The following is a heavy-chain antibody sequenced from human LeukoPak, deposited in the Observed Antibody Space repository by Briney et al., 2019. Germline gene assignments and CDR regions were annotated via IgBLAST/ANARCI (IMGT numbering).Heavy chain of an antibody. D-gene: IGHD3-22*01. CDR2: IYYSGRT. J-gene: IGHJ6*03. V-gene: IGHV4-59*01. CDR3: ARGRYYDSSGYRPYYYYYYLNV. Sequence: SETLSLTCTVSGGSISDYYWSWIRQPPGKGLEWIGYIYYSGRTKYNPSLKSRLTMSVDTSKNQFSLKLSSVTAADTAVYYCARGRYYDSSGYRPYYYYYYLNVWGKGTTVTVSS. CDR1: GGSISDYY.